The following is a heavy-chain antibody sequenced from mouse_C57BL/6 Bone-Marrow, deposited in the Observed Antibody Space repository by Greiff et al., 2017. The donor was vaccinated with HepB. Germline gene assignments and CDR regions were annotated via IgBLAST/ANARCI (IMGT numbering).Heavy chain of an antibody. V-gene: IGHV2-9-1*01. CDR1: GFSFTSYA. D-gene: IGHD1-1*01. CDR3: ARKYTTDYCGSSYGYFDV. CDR2: IWTGGGT. Sequence: VQLQQSGPGLVAPSQSLSITCTVSGFSFTSYAISWVRQPPGKGLEWLGVIWTGGGTNYNSALKSRLSISKDNSKSQVFLKMNSLQTDDTARYYCARKYTTDYCGSSYGYFDVWGTGTTVTVSS. J-gene: IGHJ1*03.